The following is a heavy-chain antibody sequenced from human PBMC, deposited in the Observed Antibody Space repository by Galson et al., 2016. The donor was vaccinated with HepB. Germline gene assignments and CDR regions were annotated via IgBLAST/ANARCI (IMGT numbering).Heavy chain of an antibody. J-gene: IGHJ6*02. CDR3: ARRLNMIRAVGWGYGMDV. Sequence: SLRLSCAASGFTFSSHWMTWVRQAPGKGPEWVASIKEDGSDKPYEDSVRGRFTISRDNAKNSLYLQMNSLRVEDTAVYYCARRLNMIRAVGWGYGMDVWGRGTTVTVSS. CDR2: IKEDGSDK. V-gene: IGHV3-7*01. D-gene: IGHD3-10*01. CDR1: GFTFSSHW.